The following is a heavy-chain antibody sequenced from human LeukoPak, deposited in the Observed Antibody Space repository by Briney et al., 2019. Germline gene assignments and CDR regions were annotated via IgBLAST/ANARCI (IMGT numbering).Heavy chain of an antibody. CDR1: GFTFSSYG. J-gene: IGHJ5*02. Sequence: GGSLRLSCAASGFTFSSYGMHWVRQAPGKGLEWVAGIWYDGSNKYYADSVKGRFTISRDDSKNTLYLQMNSLRAEDTAVYYCARDRVPYYYGSGSSNWFDPWGQGTLVTVSS. D-gene: IGHD3-10*01. CDR2: IWYDGSNK. V-gene: IGHV3-33*01. CDR3: ARDRVPYYYGSGSSNWFDP.